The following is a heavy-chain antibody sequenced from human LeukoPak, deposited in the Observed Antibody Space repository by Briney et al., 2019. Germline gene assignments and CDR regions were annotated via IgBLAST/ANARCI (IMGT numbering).Heavy chain of an antibody. CDR2: ISDDSSFT. V-gene: IGHV3-23*01. CDR1: GLRFRSYA. D-gene: IGHD1-26*01. CDR3: AKDRTVGASYWYFDL. J-gene: IGHJ2*01. Sequence: GGSLRLSCVASGLRFRSYAMNWVRQAPGKGLECISTISDDSSFTYYADSVKGRSAISRDDSKNTLFLHMNTLRAEDTVIYYCAKDRTVGASYWYFDLWGRGTLVTVSS.